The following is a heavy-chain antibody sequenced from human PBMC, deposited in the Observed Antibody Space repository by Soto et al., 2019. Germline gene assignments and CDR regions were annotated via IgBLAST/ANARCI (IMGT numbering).Heavy chain of an antibody. CDR1: GGSVSSESHY. D-gene: IGHD3-3*01. CDR2: IYYTGST. V-gene: IGHV4-61*01. Sequence: QVQLQESGPGLVKPSETLSLTCTVSGGSVSSESHYWSWIRQTPGKGLEWIGYIYYTGSTNYNPSLKCRVTMSVDTSRAQVSRRLMSVLRADTAVYSWAREQYDFRSGYYYPAMEVWCQGTKVTATS. CDR3: AREQYDFRSGYYYPAMEV. J-gene: IGHJ6*02.